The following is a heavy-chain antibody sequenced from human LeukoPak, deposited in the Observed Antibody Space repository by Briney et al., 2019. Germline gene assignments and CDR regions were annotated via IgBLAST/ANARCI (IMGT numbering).Heavy chain of an antibody. CDR1: GYTFTGYY. CDR2: INPNSGGT. V-gene: IGHV1-2*02. D-gene: IGHD3-22*01. Sequence: EASVKVSCKASGYTFTGYYMHWVRQAPGQGLEWMGWINPNSGGTNYAQKFQGRVTMTRDTSISTAYMELSRLRSDDTAVYYCARVAGYGSSGYLGAFDIWGQGTMVTVSS. CDR3: ARVAGYGSSGYLGAFDI. J-gene: IGHJ3*02.